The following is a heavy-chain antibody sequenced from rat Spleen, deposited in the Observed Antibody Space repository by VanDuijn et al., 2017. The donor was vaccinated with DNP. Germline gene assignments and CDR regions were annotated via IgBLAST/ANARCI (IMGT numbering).Heavy chain of an antibody. CDR1: GFTFSDYA. CDR2: IIFDGSSS. Sequence: EVQLVESGGGLVQPGNSLKLSCAASGFTFSDYAMTWVRQSPRKGLEWLATIIFDGSSSFYRDSVKGRFTISRNNARSTLYLLMDSLRSEDTATYYCTTDTDYFDYWGQGVVVTVSS. D-gene: IGHD2-1*01. V-gene: IGHV5S10*01. J-gene: IGHJ2*01. CDR3: TTDTDYFDY.